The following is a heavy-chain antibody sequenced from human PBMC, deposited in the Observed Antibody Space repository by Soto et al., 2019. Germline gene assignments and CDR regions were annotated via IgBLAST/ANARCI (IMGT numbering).Heavy chain of an antibody. D-gene: IGHD2-21*02. CDR1: GGSISSGDYY. V-gene: IGHV4-30-4*01. J-gene: IGHJ5*02. Sequence: QVQLQESGPGLVKPSQTLSLTCTVSGGSISSGDYYWSWIRQPPGKGLEWIGYIYYSGSTYYNPSLKSPVTVSVDTSTNQFSLKLSSVTAADTAVYYCARAMVVTQHWFDPWGQGTLVTVSS. CDR2: IYYSGST. CDR3: ARAMVVTQHWFDP.